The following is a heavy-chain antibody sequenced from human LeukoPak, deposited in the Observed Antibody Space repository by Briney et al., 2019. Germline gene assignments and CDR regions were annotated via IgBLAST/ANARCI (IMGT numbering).Heavy chain of an antibody. D-gene: IGHD2-15*01. V-gene: IGHV3-7*01. CDR2: VKEDGTTK. Sequence: GSLRLSCAASGFSFTNYWMSWVRQAPGKGLEWVANVKEDGTTKQYVDSVKGRFTISRDNAKNTLYLQMDSLRAEDTAVYYCVSQEVVPHWGQGTLVSVSS. J-gene: IGHJ4*02. CDR3: VSQEVVPH. CDR1: GFSFTNYW.